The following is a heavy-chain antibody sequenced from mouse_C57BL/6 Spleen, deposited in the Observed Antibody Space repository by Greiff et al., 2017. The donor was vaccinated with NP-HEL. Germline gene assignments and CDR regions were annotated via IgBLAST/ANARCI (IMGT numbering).Heavy chain of an antibody. J-gene: IGHJ2*01. D-gene: IGHD1-1*01. V-gene: IGHV1-80*01. CDR3: ARRATTVVADYFDY. Sequence: QVQLQQSGAELVKPGASVKISCKASGYAFSSYWMNWVKQRPGKGLEWIGQIYPGDGDTNYNGKFKGKATLTADKSSSTAYMQLSSLTSEDSAVYFCARRATTVVADYFDYWGQGTTLTVSS. CDR1: GYAFSSYW. CDR2: IYPGDGDT.